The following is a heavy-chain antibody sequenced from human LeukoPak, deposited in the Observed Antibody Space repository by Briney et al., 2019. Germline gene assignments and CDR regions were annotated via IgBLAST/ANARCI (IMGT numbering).Heavy chain of an antibody. CDR3: ARENWYKFDY. Sequence: PGGSLRLSCAASGFTFNTYSMNWVRQAPGKGLEWVSSISSTSTYVYYADSVKGRFTISRDNAKNSLYLQMNSLRAEDTAVYYCARENWYKFDYWGQGTLVTVFS. CDR2: ISSTSTYV. CDR1: GFTFNTYS. V-gene: IGHV3-21*01. D-gene: IGHD1/OR15-1a*01. J-gene: IGHJ4*02.